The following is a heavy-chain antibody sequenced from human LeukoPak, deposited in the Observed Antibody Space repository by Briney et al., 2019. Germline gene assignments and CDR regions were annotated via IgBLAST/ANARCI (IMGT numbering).Heavy chain of an antibody. CDR3: AKDRGLLGYCSSTSCYFDY. V-gene: IGHV3-23*01. CDR1: GFTFSSYA. D-gene: IGHD2-2*01. Sequence: GGSLRLSCAASGFTFSSYAMSWVRQAPGKGLEWVSVIRGSGGSTYYADSVKGRFTISRDNSKNTLYLQMNSLRAEDTAVYYCAKDRGLLGYCSSTSCYFDYWGQGTLVTVSS. J-gene: IGHJ4*02. CDR2: IRGSGGST.